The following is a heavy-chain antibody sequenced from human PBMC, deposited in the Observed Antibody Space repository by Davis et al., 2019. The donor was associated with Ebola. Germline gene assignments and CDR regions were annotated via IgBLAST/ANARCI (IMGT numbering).Heavy chain of an antibody. D-gene: IGHD3-3*01. CDR1: GYCFPTYC. Sequence: WESLKISCQCSGYCFPTYCFAWLRQMPGKGLEWMGFIYPGDSETTYSPSFQGQVTFSADKSINTAYLQWYSLQASDTAMYYCATRSAYTFDSWGQGTLVTVSS. V-gene: IGHV5-51*01. CDR3: ATRSAYTFDS. CDR2: IYPGDSET. J-gene: IGHJ4*02.